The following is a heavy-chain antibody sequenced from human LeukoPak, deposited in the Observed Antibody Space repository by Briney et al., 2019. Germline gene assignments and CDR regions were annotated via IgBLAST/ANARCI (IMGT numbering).Heavy chain of an antibody. Sequence: PSETLSLTCTVSGGSISSYYWSWIRQPPGKGLEWIGYIYYSGSTNYNPSLKSRVTISVDTSKNQFSLKLSSVTAADTAVYYCAREEGYCSSTSCYHQKYYFDYWGQGTLVTVSS. D-gene: IGHD2-2*01. CDR3: AREEGYCSSTSCYHQKYYFDY. CDR1: GGSISSYY. J-gene: IGHJ4*02. V-gene: IGHV4-59*08. CDR2: IYYSGST.